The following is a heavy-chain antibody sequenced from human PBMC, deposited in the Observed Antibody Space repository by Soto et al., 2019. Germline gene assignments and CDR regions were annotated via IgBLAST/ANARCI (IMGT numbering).Heavy chain of an antibody. D-gene: IGHD2-15*01. Sequence: QVQLVQSGAEVKKPGASVKISCKASGYTFTRYTMNWVRQAPGQRLEWMGWINPDNGNTKSSQKFQDRVIITRDTSASTAYIDLSSLRSEDTAVYYCARCIATGQLAPWGQGTLVTVSS. CDR2: INPDNGNT. CDR3: ARCIATGQLAP. J-gene: IGHJ5*02. CDR1: GYTFTRYT. V-gene: IGHV1-3*01.